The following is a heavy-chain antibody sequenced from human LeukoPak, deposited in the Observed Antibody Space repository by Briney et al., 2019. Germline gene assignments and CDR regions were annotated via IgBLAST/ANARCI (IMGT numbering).Heavy chain of an antibody. Sequence: ASVKVSCKASGFTFTSYGFTWVRQAPGQGLEWMAWISAYNGNTNYAQELQGRVTMTTDTSTSTAYMDLRSLRSDDTAVYYCARGGLRTSLDFWGQGTLVTVSS. CDR3: ARGGLRTSLDF. CDR1: GFTFTSYG. CDR2: ISAYNGNT. D-gene: IGHD2-2*01. J-gene: IGHJ4*02. V-gene: IGHV1-18*01.